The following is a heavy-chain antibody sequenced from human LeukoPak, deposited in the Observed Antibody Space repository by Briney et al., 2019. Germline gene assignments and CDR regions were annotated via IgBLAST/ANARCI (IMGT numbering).Heavy chain of an antibody. Sequence: ASVKVSCKASGYTLTSYGISWVRQAPGQGLEWMGWISAYKGNTNYAQKLQGRVTMTTDTSTSTAYMELRNLRSDDTAVYYCARDQSGSHDYWGQGTLVTVSS. CDR2: ISAYKGNT. D-gene: IGHD2-15*01. CDR3: ARDQSGSHDY. CDR1: GYTLTSYG. V-gene: IGHV1-18*01. J-gene: IGHJ4*02.